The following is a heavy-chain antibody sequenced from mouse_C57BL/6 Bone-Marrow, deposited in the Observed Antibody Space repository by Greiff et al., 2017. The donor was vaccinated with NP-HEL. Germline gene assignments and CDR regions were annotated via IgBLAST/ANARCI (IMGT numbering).Heavy chain of an antibody. CDR2: INPGSGGT. D-gene: IGHD1-1*01. V-gene: IGHV1-54*01. J-gene: IGHJ1*03. Sequence: QVQLKESGAELVRPGASVKVSCKASGYAFTNYLIEWVKQRPGQGLEWIGVINPGSGGTNYNEKFKGKATLTADKSSSTAYMQLSSLTSEDSAVYFCVREGIYYYGSSRYWYFDVWGTGTTVTVSS. CDR3: VREGIYYYGSSRYWYFDV. CDR1: GYAFTNYL.